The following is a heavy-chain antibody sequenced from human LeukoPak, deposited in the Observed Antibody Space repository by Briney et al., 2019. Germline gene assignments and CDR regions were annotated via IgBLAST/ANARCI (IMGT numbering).Heavy chain of an antibody. D-gene: IGHD6-19*01. CDR3: ARDLYQWLPSTRPRDYYYYMDV. CDR1: GYTFTGYY. J-gene: IGHJ6*03. Sequence: ASVHVSCKASGYTFTGYYIHWVRQAPGQGLEYMGWINPNSGGTNYAQKFQGRVTMTRDTSISTAYMELSRLSSDDTAVYYCARDLYQWLPSTRPRDYYYYMDVWGEGTTVTVSS. CDR2: INPNSGGT. V-gene: IGHV1-2*02.